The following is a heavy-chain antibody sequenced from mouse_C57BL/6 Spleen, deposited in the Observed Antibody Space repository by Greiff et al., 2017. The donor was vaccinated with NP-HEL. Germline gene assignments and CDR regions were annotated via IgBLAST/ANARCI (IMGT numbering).Heavy chain of an antibody. CDR1: GFTFSSYT. CDR3: ARHGTYYFDY. J-gene: IGHJ2*01. CDR2: ISGGGGNT. V-gene: IGHV5-9*01. Sequence: DVMLVESGGGLVKPGGSLKLSCAASGFTFSSYTMSWVRQTPEKRLEWVATISGGGGNTYYPDSVKGRFTISRDNAKNTLYLQMSSLRSEDTALYYCARHGTYYFDYWGQGTTLTVSS. D-gene: IGHD4-1*01.